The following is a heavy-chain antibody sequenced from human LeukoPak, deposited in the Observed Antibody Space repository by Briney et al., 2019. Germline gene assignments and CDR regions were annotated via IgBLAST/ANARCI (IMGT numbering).Heavy chain of an antibody. V-gene: IGHV3-21*01. CDR2: ISSSSSYI. D-gene: IGHD3-10*01. CDR1: GFTFSSYS. Sequence: GGSLRLSCAASGFTFSSYSMNWVRQAPGKGLEWVSSISSSSSYIYYADSVKGRFTISRDNAKNSLYLQMNSLRAEDTAVYYCATPGGQVGSYYFDYWGQGTLVTVSS. J-gene: IGHJ4*02. CDR3: ATPGGQVGSYYFDY.